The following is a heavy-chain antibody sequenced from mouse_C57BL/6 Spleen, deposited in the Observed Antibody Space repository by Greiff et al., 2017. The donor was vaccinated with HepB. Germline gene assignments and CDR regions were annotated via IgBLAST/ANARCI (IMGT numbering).Heavy chain of an antibody. CDR1: GYTFTSYW. Sequence: VKLQQPGAELVKPGASVKLSCKASGYTFTSYWMHWVKQRPGQGLEWIGMIHPNSGSTNYNEKFKSKATLTVDKSSSTSYMQLSSLTSEDSAVYYCARTPLTTVVADYYAIDYWGQGTSVTVSS. CDR2: IHPNSGST. CDR3: ARTPLTTVVADYYAIDY. J-gene: IGHJ4*01. D-gene: IGHD1-1*01. V-gene: IGHV1-64*01.